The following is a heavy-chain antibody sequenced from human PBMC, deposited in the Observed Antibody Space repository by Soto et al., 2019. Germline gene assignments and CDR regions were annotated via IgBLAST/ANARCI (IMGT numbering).Heavy chain of an antibody. J-gene: IGHJ6*02. CDR3: ARVACSSTSCHYYYGMDV. D-gene: IGHD2-2*01. CDR1: GYSFTSYW. Sequence: PGESLKISCKGSGYSFTSYWIGWVLQMPGKGLEWMGIIYPGDSDTRYSPSFQGQVTISADKSISTAYLQWSSLKASDTAMYYCARVACSSTSCHYYYGMDVWGQGTTVTVSS. V-gene: IGHV5-51*01. CDR2: IYPGDSDT.